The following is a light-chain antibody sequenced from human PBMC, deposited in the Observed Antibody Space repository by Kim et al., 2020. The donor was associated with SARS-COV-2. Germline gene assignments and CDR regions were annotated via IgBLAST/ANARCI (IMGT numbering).Light chain of an antibody. CDR1: HIISSSF. J-gene: IGKJ5*01. Sequence: PGETATLSCRTGHIISSSFLAWYQQKPGQAPRLLIYSASSRATGIPDRFSGSGSGTDFTLTVSRLEPEDFAVYYCQLYGSSPPSITFGQGTRLEIK. V-gene: IGKV3-20*01. CDR3: QLYGSSPPSIT. CDR2: SAS.